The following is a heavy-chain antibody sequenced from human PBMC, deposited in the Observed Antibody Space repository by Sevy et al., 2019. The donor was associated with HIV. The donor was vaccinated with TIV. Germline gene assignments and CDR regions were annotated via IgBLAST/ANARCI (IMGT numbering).Heavy chain of an antibody. CDR2: IYYSGST. V-gene: IGHV4-61*01. J-gene: IGHJ4*02. D-gene: IGHD1-26*01. CDR1: GGSVSSGSYY. Sequence: SETLSLTCTVSGGSVSSGSYYWSWIRQPPGKGLEWIGYIYYSGSTNYNPSLKSRVTISVDTSKNQFSLKLSSVTAAETAMYYCARVQGWEAYFDYWGQGTLVTVSS. CDR3: ARVQGWEAYFDY.